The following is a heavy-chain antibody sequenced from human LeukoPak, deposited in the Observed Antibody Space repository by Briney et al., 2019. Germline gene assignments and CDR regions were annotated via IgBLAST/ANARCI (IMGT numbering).Heavy chain of an antibody. Sequence: PGGSLRLSCAASGFTFSRYAMSWVRQAPGKGLEWVSGISGSGGRTHYADSVKGRFTISRDNSKDTLYLQMNSLRAEDTALYYCAKAREWELLSLFDYWGQGTLVTVSS. J-gene: IGHJ4*02. CDR2: ISGSGGRT. CDR3: AKAREWELLSLFDY. D-gene: IGHD1-26*01. V-gene: IGHV3-23*01. CDR1: GFTFSRYA.